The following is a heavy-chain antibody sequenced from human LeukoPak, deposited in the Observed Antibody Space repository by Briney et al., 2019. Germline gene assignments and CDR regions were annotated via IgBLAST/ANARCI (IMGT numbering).Heavy chain of an antibody. D-gene: IGHD6-19*01. CDR3: ARDGTYVAVAGTGPYGMDV. CDR2: MNPNSGNT. Sequence: ASVKVSCKASGYTFTSYDINWVRQVTGRGLEWMGWMNPNSGNTGYAQKFQGRVTMTRNTSISTAYMELSSLRSEDTAVYYCARDGTYVAVAGTGPYGMDVWGQGTTVTVSS. CDR1: GYTFTSYD. V-gene: IGHV1-8*01. J-gene: IGHJ6*02.